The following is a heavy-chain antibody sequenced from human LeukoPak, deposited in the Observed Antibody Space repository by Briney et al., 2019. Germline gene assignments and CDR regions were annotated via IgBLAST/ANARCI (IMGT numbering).Heavy chain of an antibody. CDR2: INHSGST. J-gene: IGHJ4*02. V-gene: IGHV4-34*01. D-gene: IGHD1-26*01. CDR1: GGSFSGYY. Sequence: PSETLSLTCAVYGGSFSGYYWSWIRQPPGKGLEWIGEINHSGSTNYNPSLKSRVTIPVDTSKNQFSLKLSSVTAADTAVYYCARGWGSGSSWPPGYWGQGTLVTVSS. CDR3: ARGWGSGSSWPPGY.